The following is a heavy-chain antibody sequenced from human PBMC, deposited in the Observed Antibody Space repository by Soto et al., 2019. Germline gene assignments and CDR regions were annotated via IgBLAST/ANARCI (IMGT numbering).Heavy chain of an antibody. CDR3: ARVERWTATTLVDAFDI. V-gene: IGHV4-61*01. CDR1: GGFVSSGSYY. D-gene: IGHD1-1*01. Sequence: SETLSLTCAVYGGFVSSGSYYWSWIRQPPGKGLEWIGEMSHSGRTHFNPSLKSRVTISVDTSKNQFSLKMSSVTAADTALYYCARVERWTATTLVDAFDIWGPRTMVTVSS. CDR2: MSHSGRT. J-gene: IGHJ3*02.